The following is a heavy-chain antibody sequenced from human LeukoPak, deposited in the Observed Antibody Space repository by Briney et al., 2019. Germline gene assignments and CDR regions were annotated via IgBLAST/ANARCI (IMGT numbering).Heavy chain of an antibody. J-gene: IGHJ4*02. CDR2: ISSSSSTI. V-gene: IGHV3-48*01. Sequence: GGSLRLSCAASGFTFSSYSMNWVRQAPGKGLEWVSYISSSSSTIYYADSVKGRFTISRDNSKNTLYLQMNSLRAEDTAVYYCARGGTVTTLNYYFDYWGQGTLVTVSS. CDR1: GFTFSSYS. CDR3: ARGGTVTTLNYYFDY. D-gene: IGHD4-17*01.